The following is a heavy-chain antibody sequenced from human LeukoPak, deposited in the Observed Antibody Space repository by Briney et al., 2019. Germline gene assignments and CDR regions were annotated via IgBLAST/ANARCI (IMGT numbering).Heavy chain of an antibody. J-gene: IGHJ6*02. V-gene: IGHV3-30-3*01. CDR1: GFTFSSYA. CDR2: TSYDGSNK. D-gene: IGHD3-10*01. CDR3: ASGGYYGSGSRYGMDV. Sequence: PGGSLRLSCAASGFTFSSYAMHWVRQAPGKGLEWVAVTSYDGSNKYYADSVKGRFTISRDNSKNTLYLQMNSLRAEDTAVYYCASGGYYGSGSRYGMDVWGQGTTVTVSS.